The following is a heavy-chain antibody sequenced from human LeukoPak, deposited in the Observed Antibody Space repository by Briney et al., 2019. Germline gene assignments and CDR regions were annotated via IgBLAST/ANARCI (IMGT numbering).Heavy chain of an antibody. V-gene: IGHV1-69*06. CDR3: ARDPPGRPYSSSSYG. J-gene: IGHJ4*02. CDR2: IIPMFGTA. Sequence: SVKVSCKASGGTFSSYAISWVRQAPGRGLEWMGGIIPMFGTANYAQKFQGRVTITADKSTSTAYMELSSLRSEDTAVYYCARDPPGRPYSSSSYGWGQGTLVTVSS. D-gene: IGHD6-6*01. CDR1: GGTFSSYA.